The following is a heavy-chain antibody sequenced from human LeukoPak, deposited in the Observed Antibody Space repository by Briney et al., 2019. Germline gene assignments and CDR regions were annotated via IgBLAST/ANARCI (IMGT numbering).Heavy chain of an antibody. CDR1: GGSISSGGYY. Sequence: SQTLCLTCTVSGGSISSGGYYWSWIRQHPGRGLEWIGYIYYSGSTYYNPSLKSRVTISVDTSKNQFSLKLSSVTAADTAVYYCAGATGGYDVTFDPWGQGTLVTVSS. J-gene: IGHJ5*02. CDR2: IYYSGST. CDR3: AGATGGYDVTFDP. V-gene: IGHV4-31*03. D-gene: IGHD5-12*01.